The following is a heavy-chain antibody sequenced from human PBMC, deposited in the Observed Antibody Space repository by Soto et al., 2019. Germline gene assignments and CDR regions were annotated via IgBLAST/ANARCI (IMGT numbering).Heavy chain of an antibody. Sequence: QLQLQESGPGLVKPSETLSLTCTVSSGSITTRSYYWGWIRQPPGKGLEWIGSRSYSGTTFFNLSLTRRVTISMATSKNQFSLKLTSVTATDTGVYYCATTPGLSPAASFDWWGQGILVTVSS. CDR1: SGSITTRSYY. CDR3: ATTPGLSPAASFDW. D-gene: IGHD2-2*01. CDR2: RSYSGTT. V-gene: IGHV4-39*01. J-gene: IGHJ4*02.